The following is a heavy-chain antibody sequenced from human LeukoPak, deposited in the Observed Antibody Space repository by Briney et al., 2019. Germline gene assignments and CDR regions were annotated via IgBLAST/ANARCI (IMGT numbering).Heavy chain of an antibody. CDR1: GFTFSSCG. D-gene: IGHD3-22*01. CDR2: ISSDGSNK. J-gene: IGHJ4*02. V-gene: IGHV3-30*18. Sequence: GGSLRLSCAASGFTFSSCGMHWVRQAPGRGLEWVAVISSDGSNKYYSDSVKGRFTISRDNSRNTLYLQMNSLRAEDTAVYYCAKVGWSYYYDSSGPISGWGQGTLVTISS. CDR3: AKVGWSYYYDSSGPISG.